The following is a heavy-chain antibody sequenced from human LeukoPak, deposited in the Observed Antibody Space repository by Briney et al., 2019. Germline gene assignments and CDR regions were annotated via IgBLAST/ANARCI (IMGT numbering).Heavy chain of an antibody. Sequence: SETLSLTCTVSGGSIRSSSYYWGWIRQPPGKGLEWIGSIYYSGSTYYNPSLKSRVTISVDTSKNQFSLKLSSVTAADTAVYYCARLDGYCSSTSCYDDAFDIWGQGTMVTVSS. D-gene: IGHD2-2*03. CDR3: ARLDGYCSSTSCYDDAFDI. J-gene: IGHJ3*02. CDR1: GGSIRSSSYY. CDR2: IYYSGST. V-gene: IGHV4-39*01.